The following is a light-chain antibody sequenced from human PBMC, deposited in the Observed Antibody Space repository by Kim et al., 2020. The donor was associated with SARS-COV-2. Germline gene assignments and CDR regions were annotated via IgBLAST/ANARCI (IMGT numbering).Light chain of an antibody. Sequence: ASVGDTVTIACRATQNISTYLNWYQQKPGKAPQVLIYGVSKRERGVASRSSGSGSGTDFTLTISSLQPEDSATYCCQQNYSIPRTSGQGTKV. V-gene: IGKV1-39*01. J-gene: IGKJ1*01. CDR1: QNISTY. CDR3: QQNYSIPRT. CDR2: GVS.